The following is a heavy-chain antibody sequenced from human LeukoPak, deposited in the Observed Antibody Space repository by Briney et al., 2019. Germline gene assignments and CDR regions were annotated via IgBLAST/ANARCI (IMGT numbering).Heavy chain of an antibody. D-gene: IGHD6-19*01. CDR1: GGSFSGYY. CDR2: INHSGST. Sequence: SETLSLTCAVYGGSFSGYYWSWIRQPPGKGLEWIGEINHSGSTNYNPSLKSRVTISVDTSKNQFSLKLSSVTAADTAVYYCARDHSSGWSRRFGYWGQGTLVTVSS. J-gene: IGHJ4*02. CDR3: ARDHSSGWSRRFGY. V-gene: IGHV4-34*01.